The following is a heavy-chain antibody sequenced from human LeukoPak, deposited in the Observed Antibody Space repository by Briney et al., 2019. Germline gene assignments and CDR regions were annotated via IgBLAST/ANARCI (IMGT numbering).Heavy chain of an antibody. CDR2: INHSGST. J-gene: IGHJ6*02. D-gene: IGHD6-19*01. CDR3: ARGAVAGTPSPYYYYGMDV. V-gene: IGHV4-34*01. Sequence: SETLSLTCAVYGGSFSGYYWSWIRQPPGKGLEWIGEINHSGSTYYNPSLKSRVTISVDRSKNQFSLKLSSVTAADTAVYYCARGAVAGTPSPYYYYGMDVWGQGTTVTVSS. CDR1: GGSFSGYY.